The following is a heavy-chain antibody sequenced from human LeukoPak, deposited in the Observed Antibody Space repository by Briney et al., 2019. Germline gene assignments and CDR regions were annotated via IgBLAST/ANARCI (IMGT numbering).Heavy chain of an antibody. J-gene: IGHJ1*01. Sequence: SQTLSLTCTVSGGSISSGGYYWSWIRQHPGKGLEWIGYIYYSGSTYYNPSLKSRVTISVDTSKNQFSLKLTSVTAADTAVYFCGRVRTGNTGSPEYFEDWGQGTLVTVSS. CDR3: GRVRTGNTGSPEYFED. D-gene: IGHD5-12*01. V-gene: IGHV4-31*03. CDR2: IYYSGST. CDR1: GGSISSGGYY.